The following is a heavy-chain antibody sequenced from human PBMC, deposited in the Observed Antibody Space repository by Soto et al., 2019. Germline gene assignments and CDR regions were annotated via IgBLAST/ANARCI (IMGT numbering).Heavy chain of an antibody. D-gene: IGHD3-10*01. CDR3: ARGSGSYYDFDY. CDR1: GGTFSSYA. Sequence: ASVKVSCKASGGTFSSYAISWVRQAPAQGLEWMGGIIPIFGTANYAQKFQGRVTITADESTSTAYMELSSLRSEDTAVYYCARGSGSYYDFDYWGQGTLVTVSS. CDR2: IIPIFGTA. V-gene: IGHV1-69*13. J-gene: IGHJ4*02.